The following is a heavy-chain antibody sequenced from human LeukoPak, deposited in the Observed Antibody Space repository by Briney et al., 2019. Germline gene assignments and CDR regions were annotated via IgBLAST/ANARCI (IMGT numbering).Heavy chain of an antibody. CDR1: GFTFSSYA. CDR2: ISGSGGST. CDR3: ATYYDFWSGYSRSYYFDY. J-gene: IGHJ4*02. V-gene: IGHV3-23*01. D-gene: IGHD3-3*01. Sequence: GGSLRLSCAAFGFTFSSYAMSWVRQAPGKGLEWVSAISGSGGSTYYADSVKGRFTISRDNSKNSLYLQMNSLRAEDTAVYYCATYYDFWSGYSRSYYFDYWGQGTLVTVSS.